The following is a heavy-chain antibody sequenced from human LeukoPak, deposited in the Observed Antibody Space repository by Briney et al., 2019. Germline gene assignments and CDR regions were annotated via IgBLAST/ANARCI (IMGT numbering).Heavy chain of an antibody. CDR3: ARGVPAAMGAYFDY. CDR2: IIPIFGTA. J-gene: IGHJ4*01. D-gene: IGHD2-2*01. V-gene: IGHV1-69*13. CDR1: GGTFSSYA. Sequence: GASVKVSCKASGGTFSSYAISWVRQAPGQGLEWMGGIIPIFGTANYAQKFQGRVTITADESTSTAYMELSSLRSEDTAVCYCARGVPAAMGAYFDYWGHGTLVTVSS.